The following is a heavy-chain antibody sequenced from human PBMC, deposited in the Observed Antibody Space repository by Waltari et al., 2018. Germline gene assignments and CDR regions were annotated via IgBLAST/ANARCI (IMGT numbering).Heavy chain of an antibody. Sequence: WSWIRQHPGKGLEWIGYIYYSGSTYYNPSLKSRVTISVDTSKNQFSLKLSSVTAADTAVYYCARGHERGYDYWGQGTLVTVSS. V-gene: IGHV4-30-4*06. CDR3: ARGHERGYDY. D-gene: IGHD3-22*01. J-gene: IGHJ4*02. CDR2: IYYSGST.